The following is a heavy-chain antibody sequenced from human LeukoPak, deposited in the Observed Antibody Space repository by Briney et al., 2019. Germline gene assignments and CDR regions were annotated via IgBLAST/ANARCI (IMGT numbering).Heavy chain of an antibody. Sequence: GGSLRLSCAASGFTVSSNYMTWVRQAPGRGLEWVSIIYSGGTTYYADSVKGRFTISRDNSKNTVYLQMNSLRDEDTAVYYCAKDKPLPYLDYWGQGTLVTVSS. V-gene: IGHV3-53*05. CDR1: GFTVSSNY. CDR3: AKDKPLPYLDY. J-gene: IGHJ4*02. CDR2: IYSGGTT.